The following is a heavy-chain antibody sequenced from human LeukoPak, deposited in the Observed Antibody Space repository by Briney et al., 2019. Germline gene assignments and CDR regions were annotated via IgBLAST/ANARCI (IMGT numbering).Heavy chain of an antibody. D-gene: IGHD3-22*01. J-gene: IGHJ4*02. CDR2: IYSGGST. CDR3: ARDTSYYDSGGYRFDY. V-gene: IGHV3-53*05. Sequence: GGSLRLSCAASGFTVSSNYMSWVRQAPGKGLEWVSVIYSGGSTYYADSVRGRFTISRDNSKNTLHLQMNSLRPEDTAMFYCARDTSYYDSGGYRFDYWGQGTLVTVSS. CDR1: GFTVSSNY.